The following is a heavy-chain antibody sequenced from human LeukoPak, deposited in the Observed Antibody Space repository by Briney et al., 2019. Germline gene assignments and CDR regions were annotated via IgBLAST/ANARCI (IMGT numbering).Heavy chain of an antibody. CDR1: GGSLSSIYY. Sequence: SETLSLTCTVSGGSLSSIYYWSWIRQPAGKGLEWIGRIYYSGSTNYNPSLKSRVTISVDTSKNQFSLKLSSVTAADTAVYYCARDRGAVAGKGVDWFDPWGQGTLVTVSS. CDR3: ARDRGAVAGKGVDWFDP. D-gene: IGHD6-19*01. J-gene: IGHJ5*02. V-gene: IGHV4-61*10. CDR2: IYYSGST.